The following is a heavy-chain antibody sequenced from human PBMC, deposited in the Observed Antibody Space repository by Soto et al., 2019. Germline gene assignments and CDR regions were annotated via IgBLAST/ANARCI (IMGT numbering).Heavy chain of an antibody. D-gene: IGHD4-17*01. CDR2: MNPNSGNT. CDR3: ARGDIRWPDAFDI. J-gene: IGHJ3*02. CDR1: GYTFTSYD. Sequence: QVPLVQSGAEVKKPGASVKVSCKASGYTFTSYDIKWVRQATGQGLEWMGWMNPNSGNTGYAQKFQGRVTMTRNTSIRTAYMELSSLRSEDTAVYYCARGDIRWPDAFDIWGQGTLVTVSS. V-gene: IGHV1-8*01.